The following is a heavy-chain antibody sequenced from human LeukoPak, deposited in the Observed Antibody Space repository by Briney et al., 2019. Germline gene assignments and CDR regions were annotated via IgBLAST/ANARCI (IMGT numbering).Heavy chain of an antibody. J-gene: IGHJ6*02. V-gene: IGHV1-69*04. CDR3: ARGGSIAAAGTYYYYGMDV. CDR1: GGTFSSYA. Sequence: SSVKVSCKASGGTFSSYAISWLRRAPGQGLEWMGRILPILGIANYAQKFQGRVTITAEKSTSTAYMELSRLRSEDTAVYYCARGGSIAAAGTYYYYGMDVWGQGNTVTVSS. CDR2: ILPILGIA. D-gene: IGHD6-13*01.